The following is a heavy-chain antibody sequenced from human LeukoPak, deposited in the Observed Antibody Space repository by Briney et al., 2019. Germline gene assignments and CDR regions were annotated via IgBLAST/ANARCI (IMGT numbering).Heavy chain of an antibody. D-gene: IGHD3-10*01. Sequence: GGSLRLSCTASGFTFSNYPINFVRQAPGKGLDWVSAISGSGATIYYADAVRGRFTISRDNSKNTLYLQMNSLRAEDTAVYYCARTITDDHNRLGALDIWGQGTMVTVSS. J-gene: IGHJ3*02. CDR3: ARTITDDHNRLGALDI. CDR1: GFTFSNYP. CDR2: ISGSGATI. V-gene: IGHV3-23*01.